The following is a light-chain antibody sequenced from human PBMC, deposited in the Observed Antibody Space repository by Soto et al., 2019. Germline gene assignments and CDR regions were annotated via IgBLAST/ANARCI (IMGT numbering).Light chain of an antibody. CDR3: QQYDNSPLT. CDR2: GAS. V-gene: IGKV3-20*01. J-gene: IGKJ4*01. Sequence: SHSQTPLSSHIADSVTTTRRASQSVNSNYLAWYQQKPGQAPRLLIFGASTRATGISDRFRGSGSGTDFTLTISRLEPEDFAVYYCQQYDNSPLTFGGGTMVDIK. CDR1: QSVNSNY.